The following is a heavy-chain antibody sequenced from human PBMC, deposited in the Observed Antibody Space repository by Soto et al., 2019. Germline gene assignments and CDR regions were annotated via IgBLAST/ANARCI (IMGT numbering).Heavy chain of an antibody. J-gene: IGHJ6*03. CDR1: GYTFTSYD. D-gene: IGHD3-3*01. V-gene: IGHV1-8*01. CDR3: ARDVSRNPYDFWSTPYYYYYYMDV. Sequence: ASVKVSCKASGYTFTSYDINWVRQATGQGLEWMGWMNPNSGNTGYAQKFQGRVTMTRNTSISTAYMELSSLRSEDTAVYYCARDVSRNPYDFWSTPYYYYYYMDVWGKGTTVTVS. CDR2: MNPNSGNT.